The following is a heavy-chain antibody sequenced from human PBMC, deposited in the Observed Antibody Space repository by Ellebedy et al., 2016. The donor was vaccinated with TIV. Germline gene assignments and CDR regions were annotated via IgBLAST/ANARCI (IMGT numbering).Heavy chain of an antibody. CDR3: ARHLWGQFGYFDY. CDR2: IFYSGST. CDR1: GGSISSSSYY. Sequence: MPSETLSLTCTVSGGSISSSSYYWGWIRQPPGKGLEWIGTIFYSGSTYYSPSLKSRVTISVDTSNNQFSLKLSSVTAADTALYYCARHLWGQFGYFDYWGQGALVTVSS. V-gene: IGHV4-39*01. D-gene: IGHD3-10*01. J-gene: IGHJ4*02.